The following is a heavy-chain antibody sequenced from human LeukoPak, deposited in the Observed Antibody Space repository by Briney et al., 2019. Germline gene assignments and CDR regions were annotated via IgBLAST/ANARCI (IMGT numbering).Heavy chain of an antibody. Sequence: SETLSLTCIVSGGSINSTNYYWGWIRQSPGKGLEWIATISSSGPTYYNPSLKSRLTISVDTSKNHFSLNLNSVTAADTAIYFCARHIIVTTIISYFDHWGQGSLVTVSS. CDR2: ISSSGPT. CDR1: GGSINSTNYY. J-gene: IGHJ4*02. D-gene: IGHD5-12*01. V-gene: IGHV4-39*01. CDR3: ARHIIVTTIISYFDH.